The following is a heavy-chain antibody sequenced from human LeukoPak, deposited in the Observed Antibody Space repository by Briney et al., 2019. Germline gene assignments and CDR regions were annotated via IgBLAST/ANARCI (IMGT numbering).Heavy chain of an antibody. CDR3: ARDGTWRWLPFGDY. CDR1: GYTFTGYY. D-gene: IGHD5-24*01. Sequence: ASVKVSCKASGYTFTGYYMHWVRQAPGQGLEWVGWINPNSGDTNYAQKFQGRVTMTRDTSISTAYMELSRLRSDDTAVYYCARDGTWRWLPFGDYWGQGTPVTVSS. V-gene: IGHV1-2*02. J-gene: IGHJ4*02. CDR2: INPNSGDT.